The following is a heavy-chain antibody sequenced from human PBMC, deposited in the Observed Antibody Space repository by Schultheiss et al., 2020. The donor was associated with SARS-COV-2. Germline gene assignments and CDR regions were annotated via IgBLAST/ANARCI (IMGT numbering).Heavy chain of an antibody. CDR1: GYTFTSYY. CDR2: INVDSGRT. Sequence: ASVKVSCKASGYTFTSYYMHWVRQAPGQGLEWMGWINVDSGRTKYRQKLQGRVSIARDASATTTYLELRGLTSEDTAIYYCAREASWTTGPFDSWGQGTLVTVSS. CDR3: AREASWTTGPFDS. D-gene: IGHD4-17*01. J-gene: IGHJ4*02. V-gene: IGHV1-3*01.